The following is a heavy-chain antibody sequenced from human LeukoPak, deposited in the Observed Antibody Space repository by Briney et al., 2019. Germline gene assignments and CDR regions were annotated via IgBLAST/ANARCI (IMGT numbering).Heavy chain of an antibody. Sequence: GGSLRLSCVGSGFSFSTSWMSWVRQAPGKGLEWVANIKHDGSQKNYVDSVKGRFTISRDNSKNTLYLQMNSLRAEDTAVYYCAKDPSMIVVVGYYFDYWGQGTLVTVSS. CDR3: AKDPSMIVVVGYYFDY. CDR1: GFSFSTSW. CDR2: IKHDGSQK. J-gene: IGHJ4*02. V-gene: IGHV3-7*03. D-gene: IGHD3-22*01.